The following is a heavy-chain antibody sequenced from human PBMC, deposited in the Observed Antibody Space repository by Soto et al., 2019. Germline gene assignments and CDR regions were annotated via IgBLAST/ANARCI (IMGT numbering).Heavy chain of an antibody. J-gene: IGHJ3*01. V-gene: IGHV3-66*01. CDR1: GFSVSNNY. D-gene: IGHD5-12*01. Sequence: QLVESGGGLVQPGGSLRLSCAASGFSVSNNYMIWVRQAPGKGLEWVSLIYSGGSTYYADSVKGRFTISRDNSKITLFLHMNSLRVEDTAVYYCARDRGYRWGQGTMVTVSS. CDR2: IYSGGST. CDR3: ARDRGYR.